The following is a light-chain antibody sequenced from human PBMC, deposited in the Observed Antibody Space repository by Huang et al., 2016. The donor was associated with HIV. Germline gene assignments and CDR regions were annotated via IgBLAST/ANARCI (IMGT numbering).Light chain of an antibody. J-gene: IGKJ4*01. CDR1: QGIRND. Sequence: AIQMTQSPSSLSASVGDRVTITCRASQGIRNDLGWYQQKPGKAPTLLIDAASSLQSGVASRFSGSGSGTDFTLTISSLQPEDFATYYCLQDYNYPLTFGGGTTVEIK. CDR3: LQDYNYPLT. CDR2: AAS. V-gene: IGKV1-6*01.